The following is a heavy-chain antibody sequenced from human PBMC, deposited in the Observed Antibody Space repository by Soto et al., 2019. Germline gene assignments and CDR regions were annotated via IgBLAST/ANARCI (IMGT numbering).Heavy chain of an antibody. Sequence: TQSVTGTVSDGSNSSSSDDWVRIRQPPGKGLEWIGSIYYSGSTYYNPSLKSRVTISVDTSKNQFSLKLSSVTAADTAVYYCARGLLWFGEIPKYYFDYWGQGTLVTVSS. CDR1: DGSNSSSSDD. V-gene: IGHV4-39*01. CDR3: ARGLLWFGEIPKYYFDY. CDR2: IYYSGST. J-gene: IGHJ4*02. D-gene: IGHD3-10*01.